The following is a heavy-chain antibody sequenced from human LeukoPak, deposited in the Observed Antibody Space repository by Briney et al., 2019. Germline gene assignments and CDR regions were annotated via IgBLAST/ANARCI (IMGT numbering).Heavy chain of an antibody. V-gene: IGHV4-39*07. Sequence: PSETLSLTCTVSGGSISSSSYYWGWIRQPPGKGLEWIGSIYYSGSTYYNPSLKSRVTISVDTSKNQFSLKLSSVTAADAAVYYCARDPFYGSGSYYQDCWGQGTLVTVSS. CDR1: GGSISSSSYY. CDR3: ARDPFYGSGSYYQDC. D-gene: IGHD3-10*01. J-gene: IGHJ4*02. CDR2: IYYSGST.